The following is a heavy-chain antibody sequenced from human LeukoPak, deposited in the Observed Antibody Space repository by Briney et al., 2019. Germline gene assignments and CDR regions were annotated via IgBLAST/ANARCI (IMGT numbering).Heavy chain of an antibody. CDR1: GFTFSSYG. V-gene: IGHV3-23*01. D-gene: IGHD5-24*01. CDR2: ISGSGGST. J-gene: IGHJ3*02. Sequence: GGSLRLSCAASGFTFSSYGMSWVRQAPGKGLEWVSAISGSGGSTYYADSVKGRFTISRDNSKNTLYLQMNSLRAEDTAVYYCAKFTDWDGYNLGAFDIWGQGTMVTVSS. CDR3: AKFTDWDGYNLGAFDI.